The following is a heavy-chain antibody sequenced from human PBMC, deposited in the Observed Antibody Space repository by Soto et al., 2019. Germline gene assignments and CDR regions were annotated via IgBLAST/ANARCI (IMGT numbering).Heavy chain of an antibody. CDR3: AKYCTGGSCYPYYRMDV. CDR1: GFTFSSYA. CDR2: ISGSGGST. D-gene: IGHD2-15*01. Sequence: GGSLRLSCAASGFTFSSYAMSWVRQAPGKGLEWVSAISGSGGSTYHADSVKGRFTISRDNSKNTLYLQMNSLRAEDTAVYYCAKYCTGGSCYPYYRMDVWGQGTTVTVSS. J-gene: IGHJ6*02. V-gene: IGHV3-23*01.